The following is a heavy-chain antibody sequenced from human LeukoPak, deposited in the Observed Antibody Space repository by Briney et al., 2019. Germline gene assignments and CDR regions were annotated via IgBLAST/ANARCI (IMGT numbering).Heavy chain of an antibody. CDR2: ISSSGSTI. CDR1: GFTFSSYE. Sequence: GGSLRLSCTASGFTFSSYEMSWVRQAPGKGLEWVSYISSSGSTIYYADSVKGRVTISRDNAKNSLYLQMNSLRAEDTAVYYCARDTVKGLDYWGQGTLVTVSS. CDR3: ARDTVKGLDY. V-gene: IGHV3-48*03. J-gene: IGHJ4*02.